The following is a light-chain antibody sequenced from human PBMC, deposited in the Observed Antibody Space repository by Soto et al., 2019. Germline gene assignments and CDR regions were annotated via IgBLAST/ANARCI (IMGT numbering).Light chain of an antibody. CDR1: SSNIGSNT. J-gene: IGLJ1*01. Sequence: QSVLTQPPSASGTPGQRVTISCSGSSSNIGSNTVHWYQQLPGTAPKLLIYSNDQRPSGVPDRFSGSKSGTSASLAISGLQSEDEADYFCAAWDDTLKGVFGTGTKLTVL. CDR3: AAWDDTLKGV. V-gene: IGLV1-44*01. CDR2: SND.